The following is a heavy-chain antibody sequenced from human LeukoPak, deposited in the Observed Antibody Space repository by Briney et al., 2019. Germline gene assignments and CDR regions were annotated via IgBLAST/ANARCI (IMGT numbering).Heavy chain of an antibody. CDR3: ARDSEGYSGYALEPNWFDP. D-gene: IGHD5-12*01. J-gene: IGHJ5*02. Sequence: SETLSLTCTVSGGSISSSSYYWGWIRQPPGKGLEWIGSIYYSGSTYYNPSLKSRVTISVDTSKKQFSLKLSSVTAADTAVYYCARDSEGYSGYALEPNWFDPWGQGTLVTVSS. V-gene: IGHV4-39*07. CDR1: GGSISSSSYY. CDR2: IYYSGST.